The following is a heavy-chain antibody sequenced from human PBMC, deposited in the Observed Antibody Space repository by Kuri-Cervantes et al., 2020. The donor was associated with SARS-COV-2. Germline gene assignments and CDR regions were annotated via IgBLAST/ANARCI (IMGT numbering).Heavy chain of an antibody. CDR3: ARDCSGTDCYIIIYAMSD. D-gene: IGHD2-2*01. CDR1: GYSFTTYG. Sequence: ASVKVSCKASGYSFTTYGISWVRQAPGQGLEWMGWISAYNGNTNYAQNFQGRVTMTTDTSTSIAYMDLRGLRSDDTAVYYCARDCSGTDCYIIIYAMSDWGQGTLVTVSS. CDR2: ISAYNGNT. V-gene: IGHV1-18*01. J-gene: IGHJ4*02.